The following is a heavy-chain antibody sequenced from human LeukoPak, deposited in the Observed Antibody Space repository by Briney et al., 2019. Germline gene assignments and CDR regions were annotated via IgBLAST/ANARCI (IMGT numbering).Heavy chain of an antibody. CDR1: GGSISSYY. CDR2: IYYSGST. J-gene: IGHJ4*02. Sequence: SETLSLTCTVSGGSISSYYWSWIRQPPGKGLEWIGYIYYSGSTNYNPSLKSRVTISVDTSKNQFSLKLSSVTAADTAVYYCARVFRFGVFDYWGQGTLVTVSS. D-gene: IGHD3-10*01. CDR3: ARVFRFGVFDY. V-gene: IGHV4-59*01.